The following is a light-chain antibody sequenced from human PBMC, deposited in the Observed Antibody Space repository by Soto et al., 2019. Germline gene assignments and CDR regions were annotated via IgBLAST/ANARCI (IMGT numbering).Light chain of an antibody. Sequence: QPASVSGSPGQSITISCTGTSSDVGGYNYVSWYQQHPGKAPKLMIYDVSDRPSGVSNRFSGSKSGNTASLTISGLQAEDEADYYCSSYTSSSTYVFGTGTKLTVL. V-gene: IGLV2-14*01. CDR1: SSDVGGYNY. J-gene: IGLJ1*01. CDR3: SSYTSSSTYV. CDR2: DVS.